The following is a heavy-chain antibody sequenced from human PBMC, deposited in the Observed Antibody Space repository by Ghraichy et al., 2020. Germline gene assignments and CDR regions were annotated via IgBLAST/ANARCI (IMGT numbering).Heavy chain of an antibody. CDR3: AKQGPIAIILYYAMDV. V-gene: IGHV3-23*01. CDR2: ISGSADST. D-gene: IGHD2-21*01. Sequence: GESLNISCAASGFTFSSYAMSWVRQAPGKGLECVSGISGSADSTFYADSVKGRLTISRDNSKNILYLQMNSLRAEDTAVYYCAKQGPIAIILYYAMDVWGQGTTVTVSS. J-gene: IGHJ6*02. CDR1: GFTFSSYA.